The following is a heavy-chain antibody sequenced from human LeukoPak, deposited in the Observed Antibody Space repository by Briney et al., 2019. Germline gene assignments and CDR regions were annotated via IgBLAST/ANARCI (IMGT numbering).Heavy chain of an antibody. J-gene: IGHJ4*02. CDR3: ARAGYSSGWLDY. D-gene: IGHD6-19*01. Sequence: ASVKVSCKASGYTFTGYYMHWVRQAPGQGLEWMGWISAYNGNTNYAQKLQGRVTMTTDTSTSTAYMELRSLRSDDTAVYYCARAGYSSGWLDYWGQGTLVTVSS. CDR1: GYTFTGYY. CDR2: ISAYNGNT. V-gene: IGHV1-18*04.